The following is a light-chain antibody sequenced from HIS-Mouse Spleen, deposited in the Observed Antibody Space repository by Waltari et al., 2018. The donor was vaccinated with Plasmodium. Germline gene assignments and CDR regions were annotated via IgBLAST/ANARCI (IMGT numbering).Light chain of an antibody. CDR3: QQYGSSPLT. Sequence: EIVLTQSPGTLSLSPGERATLSCRASQSVSSDYLAWYQQKPGQAPRLISYGASSRATGIPDRFSGSGSGTDFTLTISRLEPEDFAVYYCQQYGSSPLTFGGGTKVEIK. CDR1: QSVSSDY. CDR2: GAS. J-gene: IGKJ4*01. V-gene: IGKV3-20*01.